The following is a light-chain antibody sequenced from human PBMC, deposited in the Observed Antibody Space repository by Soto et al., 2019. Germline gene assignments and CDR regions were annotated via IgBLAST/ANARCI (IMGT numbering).Light chain of an antibody. CDR1: SGHSSYI. CDR2: LEGSGSY. Sequence: QPVLTQSSSASASLGSSVKLTCTLSSGHSSYIIAWHQQQPGKAPRYLMKLEGSGSYNKGSGVPDRFSGSSSGADRYLTISNLQSEDEADYYCETWHSNTRVFGGGTKVTVL. CDR3: ETWHSNTRV. V-gene: IGLV4-60*03. J-gene: IGLJ2*01.